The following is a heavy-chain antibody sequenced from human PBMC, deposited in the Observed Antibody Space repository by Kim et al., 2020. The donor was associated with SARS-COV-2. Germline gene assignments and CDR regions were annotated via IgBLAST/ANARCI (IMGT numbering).Heavy chain of an antibody. J-gene: IGHJ6*03. D-gene: IGHD4-17*01. V-gene: IGHV1-58*01. CDR2: IVVGSGNT. CDR1: GFTFTSSA. Sequence: SVKVSCKASGFTFTSSAVQWVRQARGQRLEWIGWIVVGSGNTNYAQKFQERVTMTRDMSTSTAYMELSSLRSEDTAVYYCAVFGYGDKTLYYSYMDVWGKGTTGTVSS. CDR3: AVFGYGDKTLYYSYMDV.